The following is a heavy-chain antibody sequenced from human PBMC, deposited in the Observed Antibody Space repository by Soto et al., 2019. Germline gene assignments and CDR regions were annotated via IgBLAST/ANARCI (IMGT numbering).Heavy chain of an antibody. D-gene: IGHD6-19*01. CDR3: ARIMYSSGWAQGGP. V-gene: IGHV4-34*01. CDR2: INQRGST. Sequence: SETLSLTCAVYGGSFSGYYGSGIRQPPGKGREWIGEINQRGSTNYNPSLKSRVTISVDTSKNQFSLKLSSVTAADTAVYYCARIMYSSGWAQGGPWGQGTLVTVSS. CDR1: GGSFSGYY. J-gene: IGHJ5*02.